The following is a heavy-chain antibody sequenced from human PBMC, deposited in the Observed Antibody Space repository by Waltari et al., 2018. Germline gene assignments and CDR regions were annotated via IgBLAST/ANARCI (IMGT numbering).Heavy chain of an antibody. V-gene: IGHV3-7*01. CDR2: IKHEGNEK. J-gene: IGHJ4*02. CDR1: GFTFSSFW. D-gene: IGHD3-10*01. CDR3: AAGHYFEF. Sequence: EAQLVESGGGVVQPGGSVRLSCADSGFTFSSFWMSWVRQAPGKGLEWVATIKHEGNEKHYVDSVKGRFTISRDNAKKSLYLQMNRLRVEDTAVYYCAAGHYFEFWGQGTLVTVSS.